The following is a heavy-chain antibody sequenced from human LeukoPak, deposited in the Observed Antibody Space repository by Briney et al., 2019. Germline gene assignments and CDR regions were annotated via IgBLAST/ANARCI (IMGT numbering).Heavy chain of an antibody. CDR3: AKERAPFDAFDI. V-gene: IGHV3-74*01. J-gene: IGHJ3*02. CDR2: IETDVSRT. Sequence: GGSLRLSCAASGFSFSDYHMYWVRQAPEKGLVWVSRIETDVSRTANADSVKGRFTTSRDNSKNTLFLQMNDLRAEDTAVYYCAKERAPFDAFDIWGQGTVVSVSS. CDR1: GFSFSDYH.